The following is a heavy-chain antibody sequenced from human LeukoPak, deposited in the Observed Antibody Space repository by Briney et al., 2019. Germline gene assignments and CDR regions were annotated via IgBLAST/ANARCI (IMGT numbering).Heavy chain of an antibody. CDR2: ISSSSSYI. J-gene: IGHJ4*02. V-gene: IGHV3-21*01. CDR3: AREPGGPRGGDY. Sequence: GGSLRLPCGASGFTFRRYSMNWVPQAPGKALEGVSSISSSSSYIYYADSVKGRFTISRDNAKNSLYLQMNSLRAEDTAVYYCAREPGGPRGGDYWGQGTLVTVSS. CDR1: GFTFRRYS. D-gene: IGHD2-8*02.